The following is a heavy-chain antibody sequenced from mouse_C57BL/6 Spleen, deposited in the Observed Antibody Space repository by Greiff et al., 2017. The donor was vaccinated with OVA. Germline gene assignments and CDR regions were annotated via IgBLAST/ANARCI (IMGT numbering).Heavy chain of an antibody. CDR3: DSVYYGSYDAMDY. V-gene: IGHV14-2*01. CDR2: IDPEDGET. CDR1: GFNFTDYY. J-gene: IGHJ4*01. D-gene: IGHD2-1*01. Sequence: VQLQQSGAELVKPGASVKLSCTASGFNFTDYYMHWVKQRPGQGLEWIGRIDPEDGETNYAPKFKGKATMTVDTSSSTAYLQLSSLTSEDTAVYYCDSVYYGSYDAMDYWGQGTSVTVSA.